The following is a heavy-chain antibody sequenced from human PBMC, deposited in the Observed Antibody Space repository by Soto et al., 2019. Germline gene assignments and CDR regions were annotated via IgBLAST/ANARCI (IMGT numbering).Heavy chain of an antibody. J-gene: IGHJ3*02. D-gene: IGHD3-10*01. V-gene: IGHV4-59*01. Sequence: PSETLSLTCTVSGGSISSYYWSWIRQPPGKGLEWIGYVHDSWGSNYNPSLKSRVTISVDTSKNQFSLKLSSVTAADTAVYYCARVWGGAFDIWGQGTMVTVSS. CDR1: GGSISSYY. CDR2: VHDSWGS. CDR3: ARVWGGAFDI.